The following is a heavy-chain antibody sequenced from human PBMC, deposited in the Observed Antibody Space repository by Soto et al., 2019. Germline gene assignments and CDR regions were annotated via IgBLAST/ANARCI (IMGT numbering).Heavy chain of an antibody. Sequence: PGGSLRLSCAASGFTFSRYWMSWVRQAPGKGLEWVANINEDGREKYCVDSVKGRFVISRDNAKKSLYLQMNSLRAEDTAVYYCARAGDIGSVDYWGQGSLVTVS. CDR1: GFTFSRYW. CDR3: ARAGDIGSVDY. J-gene: IGHJ4*02. V-gene: IGHV3-7*01. D-gene: IGHD5-12*01. CDR2: INEDGREK.